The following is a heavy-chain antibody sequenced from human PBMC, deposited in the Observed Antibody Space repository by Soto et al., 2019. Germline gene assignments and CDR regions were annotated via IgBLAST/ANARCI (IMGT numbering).Heavy chain of an antibody. Sequence: QLHLQESGPGLVKPSGTLSLTCTVSGGSVSITNYYWAWVRQSPGKGLEWIASIYFGGTTYYNPSLKSRVYIFVDTSTNQFSLNLTSVTAADSSMYYCVRHGRVQLSPFDYWGQGTLVAVSS. CDR2: IYFGGTT. CDR3: VRHGRVQLSPFDY. J-gene: IGHJ4*02. V-gene: IGHV4-39*01. CDR1: GGSVSITNYY. D-gene: IGHD1-1*01.